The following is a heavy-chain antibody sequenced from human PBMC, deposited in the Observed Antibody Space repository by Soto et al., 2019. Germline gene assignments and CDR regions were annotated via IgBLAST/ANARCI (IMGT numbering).Heavy chain of an antibody. J-gene: IGHJ3*01. Sequence: AETLSRTCALSGSCMSSRNSYTRLRQPPGKGLEWVADIYYSGSTNYTPSLKSRVTISLDTSKSQFSLKLSSVTAADTAVYYCASHLMHAFDVWGQGALVTVSS. V-gene: IGHV4-59*01. CDR2: IYYSGST. D-gene: IGHD3-3*02. CDR3: ASHLMHAFDV. CDR1: GSCMSSRNS.